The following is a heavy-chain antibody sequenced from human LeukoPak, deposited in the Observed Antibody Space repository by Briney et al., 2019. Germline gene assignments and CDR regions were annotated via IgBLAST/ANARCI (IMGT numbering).Heavy chain of an antibody. CDR2: ISAYNGNT. J-gene: IGHJ5*02. CDR1: GYTFTSYG. V-gene: IGHV1-18*01. D-gene: IGHD2-21*02. CDR3: ARALVTIPFDP. Sequence: ASVNVSCKASGYTFTSYGISWVRQAPGQGLEWMGWISAYNGNTNYAQKLQGRVTMATDTSTSTAYMELRSLRSDDTAVYYCARALVTIPFDPWGQGTLVTVSS.